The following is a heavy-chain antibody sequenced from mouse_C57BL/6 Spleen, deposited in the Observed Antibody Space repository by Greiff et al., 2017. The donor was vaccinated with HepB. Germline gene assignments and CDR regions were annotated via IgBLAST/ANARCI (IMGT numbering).Heavy chain of an antibody. D-gene: IGHD2-10*02. CDR3: ARGGILYGNFSYFDY. CDR2: IDPSDSET. J-gene: IGHJ2*01. Sequence: QVQLQQPGAELVRPGSSVKLSCKASGYTFTSYWMHWVKHRPIQGLEWIGNIDPSDSETHYNQKFKDKATLTVDKSSSTAYMQLSSLTSEDSAVYYCARGGILYGNFSYFDYWGQGTTLTVSS. V-gene: IGHV1-52*01. CDR1: GYTFTSYW.